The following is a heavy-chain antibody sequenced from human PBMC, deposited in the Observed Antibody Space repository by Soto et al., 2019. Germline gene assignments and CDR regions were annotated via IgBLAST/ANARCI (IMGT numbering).Heavy chain of an antibody. V-gene: IGHV4-34*01. CDR1: GGSFSGYY. D-gene: IGHD2-2*01. Sequence: SETLSLTCAVYGGSFSGYYGSWIRQPPGKGLEWIGEINHSGSTNYNPSLKSRVTISVDTSKNHFSLKLSSVPAADRVLFYCARGRPRVVVPKTWFDPGGQGTLVPVSS. J-gene: IGHJ5*02. CDR3: ARGRPRVVVPKTWFDP. CDR2: INHSGST.